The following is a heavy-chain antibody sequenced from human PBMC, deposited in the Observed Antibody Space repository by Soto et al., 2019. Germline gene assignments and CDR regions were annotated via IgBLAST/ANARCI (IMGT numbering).Heavy chain of an antibody. CDR2: ISGSGGST. CDR3: ARAQTPYDARRSYFDY. Sequence: GGSLRLSCAASGFTFSSYAMSWVRQAPGKGLEWVSAISGSGGSTYYADSVDGRFTISRDNSKNTLYLQMNSLRAEDTAVYYCARAQTPYDARRSYFDYWGQGTLVTGS. D-gene: IGHD1-1*01. J-gene: IGHJ4*02. V-gene: IGHV3-23*01. CDR1: GFTFSSYA.